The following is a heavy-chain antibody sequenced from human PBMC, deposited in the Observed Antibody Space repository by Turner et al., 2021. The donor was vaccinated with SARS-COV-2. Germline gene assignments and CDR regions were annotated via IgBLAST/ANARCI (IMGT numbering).Heavy chain of an antibody. V-gene: IGHV3-9*01. CDR1: GFTFDDYA. CDR2: ISWNSGRI. CDR3: VKDMVRGVIYYYYGMDV. Sequence: EVQLVESGGGLVQPGRSLRLSCAPSGFTFDDYAMHWVRQAPGKGLEWVSGISWNSGRIGYADYVKGRFTISRDNAKNSLHLQMNSLRAEDTALYYCVKDMVRGVIYYYYGMDVWGQGTTVTVSS. D-gene: IGHD3-10*01. J-gene: IGHJ6*02.